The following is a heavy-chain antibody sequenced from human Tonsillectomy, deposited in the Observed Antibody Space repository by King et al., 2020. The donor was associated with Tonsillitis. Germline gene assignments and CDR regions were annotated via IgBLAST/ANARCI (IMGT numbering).Heavy chain of an antibody. CDR3: ARDLSGTDAFDL. V-gene: IGHV1-46*01. CDR1: GYTFTNYY. CDR2: INPSGGST. D-gene: IGHD1-26*01. Sequence: QLVQSGAEVKKPGASVKVSCKASGYTFTNYYMHWVRQAPGQGLEWMGIINPSGGSTSYAQKFQGRVTMTRDTSTSTVYMELSSLRSEDTAVYYCARDLSGTDAFDLWVQGTMVTVSS. J-gene: IGHJ3*01.